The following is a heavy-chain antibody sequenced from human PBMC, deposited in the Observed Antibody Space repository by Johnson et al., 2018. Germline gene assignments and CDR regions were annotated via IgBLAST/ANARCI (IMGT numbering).Heavy chain of an antibody. Sequence: QVQLVESGGGVVQPGRSLRLSCAASGFTFSSYGMHWVRQAPGKGLEWVAVIWYDGSNKYYADSVKGRFTISRDNSKNTLYLQMNSLSAEDTAVYYWAREAPWPAASPTYGMDVWGQGTTVTVSS. CDR3: AREAPWPAASPTYGMDV. V-gene: IGHV3-33*01. J-gene: IGHJ6*02. CDR2: IWYDGSNK. CDR1: GFTFSSYG. D-gene: IGHD2-2*01.